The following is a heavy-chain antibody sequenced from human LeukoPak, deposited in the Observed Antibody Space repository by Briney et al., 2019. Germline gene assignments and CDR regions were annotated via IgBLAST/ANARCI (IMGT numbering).Heavy chain of an antibody. Sequence: SETLSLTCAVYGGSFSGYYWSWIRQPPGKGLEWIGEINHSGSTNYNPSLKSRVTISVDTSKNQFSLKLSSVTAADTAVYYCATTNVLLWFGELSKTAHFDYWGQGTLVTVSS. V-gene: IGHV4-34*01. CDR3: ATTNVLLWFGELSKTAHFDY. D-gene: IGHD3-10*01. CDR1: GGSFSGYY. CDR2: INHSGST. J-gene: IGHJ4*02.